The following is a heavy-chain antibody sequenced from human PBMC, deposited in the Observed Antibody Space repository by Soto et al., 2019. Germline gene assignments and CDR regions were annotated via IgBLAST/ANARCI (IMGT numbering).Heavy chain of an antibody. V-gene: IGHV4-59*01. Sequence: QVQLQESGPGLVKPSETLSLTCTVSGDSISRYYWSWIRLSPGKGLEWIGYIYYSGETNYNPSVKSRVNISVDRTKNQFSLQPSSVTAADTAVYYCARDQGGEFLKGSGMDVWGQGTTVTVSS. CDR3: ARDQGGEFLKGSGMDV. CDR1: GDSISRYY. D-gene: IGHD3-10*01. J-gene: IGHJ6*02. CDR2: IYYSGET.